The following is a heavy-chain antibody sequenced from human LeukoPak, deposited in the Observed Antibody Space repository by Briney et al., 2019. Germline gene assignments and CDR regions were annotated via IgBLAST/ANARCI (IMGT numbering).Heavy chain of an antibody. Sequence: PSETLSLTCTVSGGSISSGGYYWSWIRQQPGKGLEWLGYIYYSGSTYYNPSLKSRVTISVDTSKNQFSLKLSSVTAADTAVYYCARDSSRSTVTTEADYWGQGTLVTVSS. CDR2: IYYSGST. J-gene: IGHJ4*02. V-gene: IGHV4-31*03. CDR1: GGSISSGGYY. CDR3: ARDSSRSTVTTEADY. D-gene: IGHD4-17*01.